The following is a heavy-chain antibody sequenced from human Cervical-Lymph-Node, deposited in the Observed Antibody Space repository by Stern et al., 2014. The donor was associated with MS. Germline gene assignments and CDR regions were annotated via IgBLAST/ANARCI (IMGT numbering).Heavy chain of an antibody. Sequence: QVQLQESGPGLVKPSGTLSLTCAVSGGSISSSDWWSWVRQPPGKGLEWIGEIYLGGNTNYNPSLKSRVTISIDKSNNQFSLRLSSVTAADTAVYYCARGELAEGFDSWGQGTLVTVSS. D-gene: IGHD6-6*01. CDR3: ARGELAEGFDS. CDR1: GGSISSSDW. V-gene: IGHV4-4*02. J-gene: IGHJ4*02. CDR2: IYLGGNT.